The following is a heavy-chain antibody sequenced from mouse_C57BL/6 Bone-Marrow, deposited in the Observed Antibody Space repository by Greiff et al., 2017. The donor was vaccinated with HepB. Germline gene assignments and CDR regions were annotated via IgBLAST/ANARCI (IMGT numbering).Heavy chain of an antibody. CDR2: IDPENGDT. V-gene: IGHV14-4*01. J-gene: IGHJ2*01. CDR3: TTAGYSNLVDY. D-gene: IGHD2-5*01. Sequence: VQLQQSGAELVRPGASVKLSCTASGFNIKDDYMHWVKQRPEQGLEWIGWIDPENGDTEYASKFQGKATITADTSSNTAYLQLSSLTSEDTAVYYCTTAGYSNLVDYWGQGTTLTVSS. CDR1: GFNIKDDY.